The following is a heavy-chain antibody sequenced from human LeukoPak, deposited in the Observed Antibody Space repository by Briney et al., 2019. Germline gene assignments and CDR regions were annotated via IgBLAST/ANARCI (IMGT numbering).Heavy chain of an antibody. D-gene: IGHD3-3*01. CDR1: GGTFSSYA. V-gene: IGHV1-69*05. J-gene: IGHJ6*02. CDR2: IIPIFGTA. CDR3: ARVDPLGVRFLEWFADYYYGMDV. Sequence: SVKVSCKASGGTFSSYAISWVRQAPGQGLEWMGGIIPIFGTANYAQKLQGRVTMTTDTSTSTAYMELRSLRSDDTAVYYCARVDPLGVRFLEWFADYYYGMDVWGQGTTVTVSS.